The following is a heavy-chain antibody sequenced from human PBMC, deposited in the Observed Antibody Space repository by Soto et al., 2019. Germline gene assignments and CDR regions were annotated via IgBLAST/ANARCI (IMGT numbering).Heavy chain of an antibody. J-gene: IGHJ4*02. CDR3: ARDLLDTTVDYYFDY. CDR2: IYHSGSS. Sequence: SETLSLTCTVSGGSICSCTYYWSWIRQPPGKGLEWIGYIYHSGSSQYNPSLKSRVTISIDTSKNQFSLELRSVTAADTAVYYCARDLLDTTVDYYFDYWGPGRLVTVSS. V-gene: IGHV4-30-4*01. D-gene: IGHD4-17*01. CDR1: GGSICSCTYY.